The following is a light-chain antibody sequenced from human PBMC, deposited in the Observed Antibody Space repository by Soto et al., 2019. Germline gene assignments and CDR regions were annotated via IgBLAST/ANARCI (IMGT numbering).Light chain of an antibody. J-gene: IGLJ2*01. CDR1: DGPVTSYHY. CDR3: LLAYSGGRV. V-gene: IGLV7-46*01. Sequence: QTVVTQEPSLTVSPGGTVTLTCGSSDGPVTSYHYPYWYQQRPGQVPRTLIYDTTNRQSWAPARFSGSLVGVKAALTLSGAQPEDEADYYCLLAYSGGRVFGGGTQLTVL. CDR2: DTT.